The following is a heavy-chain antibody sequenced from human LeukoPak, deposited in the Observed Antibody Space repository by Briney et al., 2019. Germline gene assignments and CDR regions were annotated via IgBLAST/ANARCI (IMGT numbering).Heavy chain of an antibody. J-gene: IGHJ4*02. CDR3: ARHAGYSSGWSGDYFDY. CDR1: GGSISSYY. Sequence: SETLSLTCTVSGGSISSYYWSWIRQPPGKGLEWIGYIYYSGSTNYNPSLKSRVTISVDTSKNQFSLKLSSVTAADTAVYYCARHAGYSSGWSGDYFDYWGQGTLVTVSS. D-gene: IGHD6-19*01. CDR2: IYYSGST. V-gene: IGHV4-59*08.